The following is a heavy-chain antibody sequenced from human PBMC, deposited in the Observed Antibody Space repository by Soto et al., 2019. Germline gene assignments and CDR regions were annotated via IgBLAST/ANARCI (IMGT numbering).Heavy chain of an antibody. CDR2: ISSSSSTI. CDR1: GFNISSYS. V-gene: IGHV3-48*01. CDR3: ARDLNLGSFDY. Sequence: PVLSLRLSCAAAGFNISSYSMNWVRQAPGKGLEWVSYISSSSSTIYYADSVKGRFTISRDNAKNSLYLQMNSLRAEDTAVYYCARDLNLGSFDYWGQGTLVTVSS. J-gene: IGHJ4*02.